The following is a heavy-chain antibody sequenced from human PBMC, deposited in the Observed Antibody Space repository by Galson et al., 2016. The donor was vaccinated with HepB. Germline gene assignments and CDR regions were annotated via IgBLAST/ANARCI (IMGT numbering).Heavy chain of an antibody. CDR1: GFTFGDHY. CDR3: ASQWVAVDY. CDR2: TRNKTKSYTT. J-gene: IGHJ4*02. D-gene: IGHD2-15*01. V-gene: IGHV3-72*01. Sequence: SLRLSCAASGFTFGDHYMDWVRQAPGKGLEWVGRTRNKTKSYTTEYAASVEGRFTISRDDSKNSLYLQMNSLKTEDTAVYYCASQWVAVDYWGRGTLVTVSS.